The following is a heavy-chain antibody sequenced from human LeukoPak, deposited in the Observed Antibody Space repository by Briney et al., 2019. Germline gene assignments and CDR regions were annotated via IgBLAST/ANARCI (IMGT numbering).Heavy chain of an antibody. D-gene: IGHD2-2*01. V-gene: IGHV4-34*01. CDR1: GGSFSGYY. CDR3: ARVKGFYCSSTSCNDY. CDR2: INHSGST. J-gene: IGHJ4*02. Sequence: PSETLSLTCAVYGGSFSGYYWSWIRQPPGKGLEWIGEINHSGSTNYNPSLKSRVTISVNTSKNQFSLNLSSVTAADTAVYYCARVKGFYCSSTSCNDYWGPGTLVTVSS.